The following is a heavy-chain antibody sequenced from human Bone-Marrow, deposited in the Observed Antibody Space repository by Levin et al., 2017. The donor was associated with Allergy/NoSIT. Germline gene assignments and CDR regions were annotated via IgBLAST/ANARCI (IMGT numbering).Heavy chain of an antibody. CDR1: GFTFSSYA. V-gene: IGHV3-23*01. D-gene: IGHD2-2*02. CDR2: ISGSGGST. J-gene: IGHJ5*02. CDR3: AKALSSTSCYTNWFDP. Sequence: GGSLRLSCAASGFTFSSYAMSWVRQAPGKGLEWVSAISGSGGSTYYADSVKGRFTISRDNSKNTLYLQMNSLRAEDTAVYYCAKALSSTSCYTNWFDPWGQGTLVTVSS.